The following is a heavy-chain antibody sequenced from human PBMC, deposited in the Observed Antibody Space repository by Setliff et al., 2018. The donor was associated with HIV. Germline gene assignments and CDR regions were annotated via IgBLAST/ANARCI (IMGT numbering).Heavy chain of an antibody. Sequence: SETLSLTCLVFGYSITNGNYWAWIRQSPGKELEWSGSIYSTGHTSYNPSHKSRLTMSVDTAKNRFSLKLISVTAAAASVYYCARDRALRFSKSPSFNYFDVWGQGALVTVS. J-gene: IGHJ4*02. CDR1: GYSITNGNY. CDR2: IYSTGHT. CDR3: ARDRALRFSKSPSFNYFDV. V-gene: IGHV4-38-2*02. D-gene: IGHD3-10*01.